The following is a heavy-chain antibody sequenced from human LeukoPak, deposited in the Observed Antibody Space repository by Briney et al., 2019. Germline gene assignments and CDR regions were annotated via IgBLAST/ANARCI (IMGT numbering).Heavy chain of an antibody. CDR2: MNPNSGNT. D-gene: IGHD4-17*01. V-gene: IGHV1-8*02. Sequence: GASVKVSCKASGYTFTSYDINWVRQATGQGLEWMGWMNPNSGNTGYAQKLQGRVTMTTDTSTSTAYMELRSLRSDDTAVYYCARGYDYGAEYYFDYWGQGTLVTVSS. CDR3: ARGYDYGAEYYFDY. CDR1: GYTFTSYD. J-gene: IGHJ4*02.